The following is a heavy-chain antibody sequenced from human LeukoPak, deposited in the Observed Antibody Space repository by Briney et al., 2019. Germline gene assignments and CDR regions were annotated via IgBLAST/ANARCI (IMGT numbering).Heavy chain of an antibody. CDR2: IILKSGLV. J-gene: IGHJ4*02. CDR3: ARAYRGNTVGDH. CDR1: GYTFTGHY. Sequence: ASVRVSCKASGYTFTGHYIHWVRQAPGQGLEWMGWIILKSGLVERAQKFQARVTMTRDTSISTAYMELGGLTSDDTAVYFCARAYRGNTVGDHWGQGTPVTVSS. V-gene: IGHV1-2*02. D-gene: IGHD4-23*01.